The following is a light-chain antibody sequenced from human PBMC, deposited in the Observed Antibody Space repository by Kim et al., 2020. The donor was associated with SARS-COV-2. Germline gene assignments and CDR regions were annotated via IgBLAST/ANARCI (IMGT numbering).Light chain of an antibody. CDR3: GTWDSRLRVGV. Sequence: QSVLTQPHSVSAAPGQRVTISCSGITSNIGSNYVSWYRQLPGTVPKLLIYDDNKRPSGIPDRFSGSKSGTSATLGITGLQTGDEADYYCGTWDSRLRVGVFGGGTQLTVL. J-gene: IGLJ2*01. V-gene: IGLV1-51*01. CDR1: TSNIGSNY. CDR2: DDN.